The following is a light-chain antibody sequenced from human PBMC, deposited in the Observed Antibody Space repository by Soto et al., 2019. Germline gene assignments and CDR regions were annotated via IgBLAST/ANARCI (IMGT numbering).Light chain of an antibody. Sequence: DIQMSQSPSSVSASVGDRVTITCRASQDIDRWLVWYQQKPGKAPKLLIYVTSSLQSGVPSRFSGSGSGTDFTLTISSLQPEDFATYYCQQANSFPLTFGGGTKVEIK. CDR1: QDIDRW. V-gene: IGKV1-12*01. J-gene: IGKJ4*01. CDR3: QQANSFPLT. CDR2: VTS.